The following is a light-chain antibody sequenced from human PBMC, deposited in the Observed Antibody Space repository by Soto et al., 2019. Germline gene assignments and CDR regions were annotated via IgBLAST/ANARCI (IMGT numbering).Light chain of an antibody. Sequence: QSVLTQPPSASGTPGQRVTISCSGSSSNIGSNYVYWYQQLPGTAPKLLIYRNNQRPSGVPDRFSGSKSGTSASLAISGLRSEDEADYYCAAWDDSLRVCGGGTKVTVL. CDR2: RNN. CDR3: AAWDDSLRV. CDR1: SSNIGSNY. V-gene: IGLV1-47*01. J-gene: IGLJ3*02.